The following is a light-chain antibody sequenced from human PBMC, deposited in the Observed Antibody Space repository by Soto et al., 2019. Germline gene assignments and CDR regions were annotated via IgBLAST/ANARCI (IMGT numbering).Light chain of an antibody. CDR1: RTVGRSY. CDR3: QQYDSVPPWT. J-gene: IGKJ1*01. Sequence: ETVLTQSPDIMYLSPGERAPLSCRASRTVGRSYLAWYQQKPGQAPRLLIFGTSTRATAIPDRFSGGGSGTDFTLTISSLDPEDYAVYFCQQYDSVPPWTFGQGTRVEV. CDR2: GTS. V-gene: IGKV3-20*01.